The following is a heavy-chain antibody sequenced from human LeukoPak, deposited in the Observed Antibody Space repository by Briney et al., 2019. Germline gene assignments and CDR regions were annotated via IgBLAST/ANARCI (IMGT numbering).Heavy chain of an antibody. Sequence: SETLSLTCTVSGGSISSYYWSWIRQPPGQGLEWIGYIYYSGSTNYNPSLKSRVTISVDTSKNQFSLKLSSVTAADTAVYYCARTYCSGGSCYSVWFDPWGQGTLVTVSS. V-gene: IGHV4-59*01. CDR2: IYYSGST. J-gene: IGHJ5*02. CDR1: GGSISSYY. CDR3: ARTYCSGGSCYSVWFDP. D-gene: IGHD2-15*01.